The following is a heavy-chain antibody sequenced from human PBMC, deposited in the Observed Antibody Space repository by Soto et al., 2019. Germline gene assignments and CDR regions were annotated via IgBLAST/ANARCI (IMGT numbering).Heavy chain of an antibody. CDR3: ARAHTVTTPSLIDI. Sequence: QLQLQESGSGLVKPSQTLSLTCAVSGGSISSGGYSWSWIRQPPGKGLEWIGYIYHSGSSYYNPSLKSRVTISVDRSKNQFSLKLSSVTAADTAVYYCARAHTVTTPSLIDIWGQGTMVTVSS. D-gene: IGHD4-17*01. CDR2: IYHSGSS. V-gene: IGHV4-30-2*01. J-gene: IGHJ3*02. CDR1: GGSISSGGYS.